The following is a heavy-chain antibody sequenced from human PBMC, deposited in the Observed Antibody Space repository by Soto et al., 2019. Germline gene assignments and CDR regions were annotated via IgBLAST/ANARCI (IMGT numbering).Heavy chain of an antibody. J-gene: IGHJ4*02. V-gene: IGHV3-53*01. Sequence: GGSLRLSCAASGFTVSNNYMSWVRQAPGKGLEWVSLIYSGGSTFYAASVKGRFTISRDNSKNTLFLQMNSLRAEDTAVYFCATYTSLDYWGQGTLVTVSS. D-gene: IGHD2-2*02. CDR3: ATYTSLDY. CDR1: GFTVSNNY. CDR2: IYSGGST.